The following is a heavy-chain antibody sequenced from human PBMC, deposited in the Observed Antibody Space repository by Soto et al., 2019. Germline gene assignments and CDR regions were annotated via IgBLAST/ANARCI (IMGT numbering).Heavy chain of an antibody. J-gene: IGHJ4*02. Sequence: SETLSLTCTVSGGSISSSSYYWGWIRQPPGKGLEWIGSIYYSGSAYYNPSLKSRVTISVDTSKNQFSLKLRSVTAADTAVYYCARRVIPDAKVDYWGQGTLVTVSS. CDR3: ARRVIPDAKVDY. V-gene: IGHV4-39*01. CDR1: GGSISSSSYY. CDR2: IYYSGSA. D-gene: IGHD2-2*01.